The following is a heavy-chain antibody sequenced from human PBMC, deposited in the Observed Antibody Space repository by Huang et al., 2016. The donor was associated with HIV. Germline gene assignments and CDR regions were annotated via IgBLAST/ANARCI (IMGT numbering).Heavy chain of an antibody. CDR1: GFPFDGYA. D-gene: IGHD1-1*01. J-gene: IGHJ3*02. Sequence: EVLLVESGGGLVQPGGSLRLYCAASGFPFDGYAMYWGRQAPGKCLDGGSRISWISDTMDYADAVKGRFTVSGDNAKNSLYLQMNRLRAEDMAFYYFARNVDTTNYHDALDIWGQGTMVTVSS. CDR2: ISWISDTM. CDR3: ARNVDTTNYHDALDI. V-gene: IGHV3-9*03.